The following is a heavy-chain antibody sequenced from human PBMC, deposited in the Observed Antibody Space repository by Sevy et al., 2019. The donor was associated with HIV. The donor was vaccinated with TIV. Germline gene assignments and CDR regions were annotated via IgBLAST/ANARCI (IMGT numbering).Heavy chain of an antibody. CDR2: INSDGSST. CDR3: ARDVLVSRSSSSKYYYYGMDV. D-gene: IGHD6-6*01. J-gene: IGHJ6*02. Sequence: GGSLRLSCAASGFTFSSYWMHWVHQAPGKGLVWVSRINSDGSSTSYADSVKGRFTISRDNAKNTLYLQMNSLRAEDTAVYYCARDVLVSRSSSSKYYYYGMDVWGQGTTVTVSS. CDR1: GFTFSSYW. V-gene: IGHV3-74*01.